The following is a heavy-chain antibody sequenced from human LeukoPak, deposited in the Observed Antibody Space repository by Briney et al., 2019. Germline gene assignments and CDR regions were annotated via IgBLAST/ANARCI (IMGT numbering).Heavy chain of an antibody. Sequence: SETLSLTCTVSGGSISSGSYIWSWIRQPAGKGLEWIGLIYTSGGTNYNPSLKSRVTISVDTSKNQFSLKLSSVTAADTAVYYCARGRYSSSWYVDFWGQGTLVTVSS. CDR3: ARGRYSSSWYVDF. CDR2: IYTSGGT. D-gene: IGHD6-13*01. CDR1: GGSISSGSYI. V-gene: IGHV4-61*02. J-gene: IGHJ4*02.